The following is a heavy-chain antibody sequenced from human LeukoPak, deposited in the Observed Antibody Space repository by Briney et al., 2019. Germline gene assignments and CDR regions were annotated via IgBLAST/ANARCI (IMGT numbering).Heavy chain of an antibody. V-gene: IGHV3-23*01. Sequence: GGSLRLSCAASGFTFSSYAMSWVRQAPGKGLEWVSDISSSGDSTYYADSVKGRFTISRDNSKSTLYLQMNSLRAEDTAVYYCARVPKDDFWSGYYYYYYYGMDVWGQGTTVTVSS. J-gene: IGHJ6*02. CDR2: ISSSGDST. D-gene: IGHD3-3*01. CDR3: ARVPKDDFWSGYYYYYYYGMDV. CDR1: GFTFSSYA.